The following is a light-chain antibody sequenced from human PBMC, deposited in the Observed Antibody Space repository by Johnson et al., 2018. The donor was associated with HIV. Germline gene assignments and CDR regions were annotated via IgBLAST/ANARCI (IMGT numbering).Light chain of an antibody. V-gene: IGLV1-51*02. CDR2: ENN. CDR1: SSDMGNYA. Sequence: QSVLTQPPSVSAAPGQKVTISCSGSSSDMGNYAVSWYQQLPGRAPKLLIYENNKRPSGIPDRFSGSKSGTSATVGITGLQTGDEADYYCGTWDGSLSGYVFGTGTKVTVL. J-gene: IGLJ1*01. CDR3: GTWDGSLSGYV.